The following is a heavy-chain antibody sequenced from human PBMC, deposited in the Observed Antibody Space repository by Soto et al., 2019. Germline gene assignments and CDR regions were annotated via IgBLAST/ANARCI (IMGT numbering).Heavy chain of an antibody. CDR1: GGSVRSGAYY. CDR2: IYYTGNT. J-gene: IGHJ4*02. CDR3: ARGLNYFDSNPYHLPGY. D-gene: IGHD3-22*01. V-gene: IGHV4-31*03. Sequence: SETLSLTCTVSGGSVRSGAYYWNWIRQHPGKGLEWIGYIYYTGNTFYNPSLKSRVTISVDTSKNQFSLKLSSVTAADTAVYFCARGLNYFDSNPYHLPGYWGQGIMVTVSS.